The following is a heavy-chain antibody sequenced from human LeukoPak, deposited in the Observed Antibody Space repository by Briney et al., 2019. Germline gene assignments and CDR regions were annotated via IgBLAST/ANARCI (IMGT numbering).Heavy chain of an antibody. CDR1: GGSISSYY. CDR2: IYYSGST. V-gene: IGHV4-59*01. D-gene: IGHD6-13*01. J-gene: IGHJ3*01. CDR3: ARISSSNWYNERGAFDV. Sequence: SETLSLTCTVSGGSISSYYWSWIRQPPGKGLEWIGYIYYSGSTNYSPSLKSRVTISVDTSKNQFSLKLRSVTAADTAVYYCARISSSNWYNERGAFDVWGQGTMVTVSS.